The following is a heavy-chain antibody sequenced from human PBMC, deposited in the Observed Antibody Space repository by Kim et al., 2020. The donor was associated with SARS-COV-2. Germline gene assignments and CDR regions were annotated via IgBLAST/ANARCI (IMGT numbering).Heavy chain of an antibody. Sequence: GGSLRLSCAASGFTFSSYAMHWVRQAPGKGLEWVAVISYDGSNKYYADSVKGRFTISRDNSKNTLYLQMNSLRAEDTAVYYCARLTVTTATSVGAFDIWGQGTMVTVSS. J-gene: IGHJ3*02. V-gene: IGHV3-30*04. CDR2: ISYDGSNK. CDR1: GFTFSSYA. CDR3: ARLTVTTATSVGAFDI. D-gene: IGHD4-17*01.